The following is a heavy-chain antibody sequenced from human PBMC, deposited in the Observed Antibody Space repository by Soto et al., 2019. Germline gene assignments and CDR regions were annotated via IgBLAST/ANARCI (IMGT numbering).Heavy chain of an antibody. J-gene: IGHJ4*02. Sequence: EVKLVESGGGLVQPGGSLRLSCAASGFAFSSYYMSWVRQAPGKGLEWVANIKQDEREKYYLDSVKGRFTISRDDAKTSLFQQMNSLRVDDTAVYYCARENRATGYFDYWGQGTLVTVSS. CDR1: GFAFSSYY. V-gene: IGHV3-7*01. CDR3: ARENRATGYFDY. CDR2: IKQDEREK.